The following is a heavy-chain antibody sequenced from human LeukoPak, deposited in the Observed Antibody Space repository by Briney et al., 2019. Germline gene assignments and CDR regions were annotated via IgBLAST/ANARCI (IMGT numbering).Heavy chain of an antibody. CDR2: ISGSGGST. Sequence: GGSQRLSCAASGFTFSSYAMSWVRQAPGKGLEWVSAISGSGGSTYYADSVKGRFTISRDNSKNTLYLQMNSLRAEDTAVYYCAKLYGSGSWDYYYGMDVWGKGTTVTVSS. CDR3: AKLYGSGSWDYYYGMDV. V-gene: IGHV3-23*01. J-gene: IGHJ6*04. D-gene: IGHD3-10*01. CDR1: GFTFSSYA.